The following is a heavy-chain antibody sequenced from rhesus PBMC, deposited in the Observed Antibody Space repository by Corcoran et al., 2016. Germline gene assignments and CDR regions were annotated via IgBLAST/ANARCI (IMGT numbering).Heavy chain of an antibody. D-gene: IGHD4-23*01. J-gene: IGHJ2*01. CDR3: ARGLNTVTPRYWYFDL. V-gene: IGHV4-147*01. Sequence: QVQLQESGPGLVKPSETLSLTCAVSGDSISSNYWSWIRQPPGKGLEWMGRIYGSGGSTNSNPSLRGRVTISRDTSKNQFSLKLSSVTAADTAVYYCARGLNTVTPRYWYFDLWGPGTPITISS. CDR1: GDSISSNY. CDR2: IYGSGGST.